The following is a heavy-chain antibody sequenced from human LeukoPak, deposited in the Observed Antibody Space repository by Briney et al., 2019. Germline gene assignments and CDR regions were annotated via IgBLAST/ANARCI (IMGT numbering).Heavy chain of an antibody. Sequence: ASVKVSCKASGYTFTSYDIHWVRQATGQALEWMGWMNPNSGNTGYAQKFQGRVTMTRNTSISTAYMELSSLRSEDTAVYYCARGLAVDSYYYDSSGYEDYWGQGTLVTVSS. J-gene: IGHJ4*02. CDR2: MNPNSGNT. CDR1: GYTFTSYD. V-gene: IGHV1-8*01. CDR3: ARGLAVDSYYYDSSGYEDY. D-gene: IGHD3-22*01.